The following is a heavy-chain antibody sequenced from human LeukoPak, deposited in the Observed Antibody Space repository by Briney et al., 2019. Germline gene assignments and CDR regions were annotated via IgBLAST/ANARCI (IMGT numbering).Heavy chain of an antibody. CDR3: ARRGPHSPTVTTCKYPYYYYYYMDV. D-gene: IGHD4-17*01. V-gene: IGHV4-34*01. J-gene: IGHJ6*03. Sequence: SETLSLTCAVYSGSFSGYYWSWVRHPPGRGLEWVGEINHSGRTNYNPSLKSRVTISVDTSKNQFSLKVSSVTAADTAVYYCARRGPHSPTVTTCKYPYYYYYYMDVWGKGTTVTISS. CDR1: SGSFSGYY. CDR2: INHSGRT.